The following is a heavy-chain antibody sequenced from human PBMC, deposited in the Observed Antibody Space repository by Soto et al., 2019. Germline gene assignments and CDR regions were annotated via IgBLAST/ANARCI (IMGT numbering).Heavy chain of an antibody. CDR1: GGTFSSYA. D-gene: IGHD3-16*01. V-gene: IGHV1-69*12. J-gene: IGHJ5*02. CDR2: IIPIFGTA. Sequence: QVQLVQSGAEVKKPGSSVKVSCKASGGTFSSYAISWVRQAPGQGLEWMGGIIPIFGTANYAQKFQGRVRITADESTSTAYVELSSLRSEYTAVYYCARGWVSRGDWFDPWGQGTLVTVSS. CDR3: ARGWVSRGDWFDP.